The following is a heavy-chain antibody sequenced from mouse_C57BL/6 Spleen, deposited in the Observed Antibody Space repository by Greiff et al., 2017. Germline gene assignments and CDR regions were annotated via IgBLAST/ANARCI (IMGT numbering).Heavy chain of an antibody. CDR3: ARGYYDYDAYAMDY. Sequence: QVQLQQPGAELVRPGSSVKLSCKASGYTFTSYWMHWVKQRPIQGLEWIGNIDPSDSETHYNQKFKDKATLTVDKSSSSAYMQLGLLTSEYSAVYDCARGYYDYDAYAMDYWGQGASVTVSS. CDR1: GYTFTSYW. J-gene: IGHJ4*01. V-gene: IGHV1-52*01. D-gene: IGHD2-4*01. CDR2: IDPSDSET.